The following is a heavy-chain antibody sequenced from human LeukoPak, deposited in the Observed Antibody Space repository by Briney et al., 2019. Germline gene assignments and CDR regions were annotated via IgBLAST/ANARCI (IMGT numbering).Heavy chain of an antibody. CDR2: INPNSGGT. J-gene: IGHJ4*02. CDR1: GYTFTGYY. V-gene: IGHV1-2*04. Sequence: ASVKVSCKASGYTFTGYYMHWVRQAPGQGLEWMGWINPNSGGTNYAQKFQGWVTMTRDTSISTAYMELSRLRSDDTAVYYCARENSSGWSGYFDYRGQGTLVTVSS. D-gene: IGHD6-19*01. CDR3: ARENSSGWSGYFDY.